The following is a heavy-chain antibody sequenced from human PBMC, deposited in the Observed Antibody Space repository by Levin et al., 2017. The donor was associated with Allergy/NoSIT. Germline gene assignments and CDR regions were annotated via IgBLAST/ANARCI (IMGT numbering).Heavy chain of an antibody. J-gene: IGHJ4*02. CDR2: ISHDGINK. CDR3: AKLAYYYDSSGYYY. CDR1: GFAFSSYG. D-gene: IGHD3-22*01. V-gene: IGHV3-30*18. Sequence: GGSLRLSCAAPGFAFSSYGIHWVRQAPGKGLEWVALISHDGINKYYADSVKGRFTISRDNSKNTVFLQMNSLRAEDTAVYYCAKLAYYYDSSGYYYWGQGTLVTVSS.